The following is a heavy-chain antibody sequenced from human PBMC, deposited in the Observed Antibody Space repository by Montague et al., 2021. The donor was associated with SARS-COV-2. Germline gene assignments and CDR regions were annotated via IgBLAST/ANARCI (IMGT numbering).Heavy chain of an antibody. J-gene: IGHJ6*02. CDR3: ARDQTVLEWIWYGMDV. Sequence: SETLSLTCAVYGGSFSTYYWAWIRQSPGKGLEWIGNIDHSGNTNXNPSLKSRVSISVDTSPSQFSLYLTSVTAADAAVYYCARDQTVLEWIWYGMDVWGPGTTVTVSS. CDR1: GGSFSTYY. D-gene: IGHD3-3*01. CDR2: IDHSGNT. V-gene: IGHV4-34*01.